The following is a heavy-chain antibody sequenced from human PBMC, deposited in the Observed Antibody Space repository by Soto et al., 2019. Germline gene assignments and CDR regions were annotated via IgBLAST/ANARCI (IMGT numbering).Heavy chain of an antibody. J-gene: IGHJ4*02. CDR1: GGSISSYF. CDR3: ARGPYYDSRWFDY. V-gene: IGHV4-4*07. CDR2: IYTTGST. D-gene: IGHD3-22*01. Sequence: PSETLSLTCTGSGGSISSYFWIWIRQPAGKGLEWIGRIYTTGSTNYNPSLKSRVTMSVDTSKNQFSLKLSSVTAADTAVYYCARGPYYDSRWFDYWGQGALVTASS.